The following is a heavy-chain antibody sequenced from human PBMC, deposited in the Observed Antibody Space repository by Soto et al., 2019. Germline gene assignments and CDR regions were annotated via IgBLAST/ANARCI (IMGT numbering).Heavy chain of an antibody. CDR3: ARDPNGAKVTTTGGCFVP. V-gene: IGHV3-23*01. J-gene: IGHJ5*02. CDR1: GFNFSISA. Sequence: PGGSLRLSCAGSGFNFSISAMNWVRQAPGKGLECVSSISARGVSRYYAYSVKGRFTTSRDNSKNTLSLQMNNLRVDDTAVYYCARDPNGAKVTTTGGCFVPWGQGTLLTVST. D-gene: IGHD4-17*01. CDR2: ISARGVSR.